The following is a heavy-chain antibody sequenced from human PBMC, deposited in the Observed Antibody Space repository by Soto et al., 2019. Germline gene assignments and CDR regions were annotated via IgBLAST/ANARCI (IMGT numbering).Heavy chain of an antibody. CDR2: VSAYNRNT. CDR3: ARERQWEPLLY. Sequence: GASVKVSCKASGYTFTNYGITWVRQAPGQGLEWLGWVSAYNRNTNYAQKFEDRATMTTDTSSNTAYLEVRSLRPDDTAFYFCARERQWEPLLYWGQGTLVTVSS. CDR1: GYTFTNYG. J-gene: IGHJ4*02. V-gene: IGHV1-18*01. D-gene: IGHD1-26*01.